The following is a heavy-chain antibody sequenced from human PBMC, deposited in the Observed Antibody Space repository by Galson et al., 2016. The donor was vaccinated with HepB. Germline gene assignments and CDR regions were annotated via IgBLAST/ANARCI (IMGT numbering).Heavy chain of an antibody. CDR3: ARTHYDCSNNNCYLPDYYYYGMDG. V-gene: IGHV1-69*06. CDR2: IIPIFGTT. Sequence: SVKVSCKASGGTFSSYAISWVRQAPGQGLEWMGGIIPIFGTTNYAQKFQGRVTITADKSTSTAYMELTSLRSEDTAVYYCARTHYDCSNNNCYLPDYYYYGMDGWGQGTTVTVSS. J-gene: IGHJ6*02. CDR1: GGTFSSYA. D-gene: IGHD2-2*01.